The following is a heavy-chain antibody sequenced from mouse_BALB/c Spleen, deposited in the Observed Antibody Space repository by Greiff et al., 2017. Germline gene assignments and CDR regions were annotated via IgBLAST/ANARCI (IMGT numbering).Heavy chain of an antibody. Sequence: QVQLQQSGAELVRPGASVTLSCKASGYTFTDYEMHWVKQTPVHGLEWIGAIDPETCGTAYNQKFKGKATLTADKSSSTAYMELRSLTSEDSAVYYCTRGGAWFAYWGQGTLVTVSA. CDR1: GYTFTDYE. CDR2: IDPETCGT. J-gene: IGHJ3*01. CDR3: TRGGAWFAY. V-gene: IGHV1-15*01.